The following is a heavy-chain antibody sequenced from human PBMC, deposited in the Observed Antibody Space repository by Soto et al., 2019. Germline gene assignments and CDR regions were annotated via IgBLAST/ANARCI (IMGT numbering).Heavy chain of an antibody. CDR2: MNPNSGNT. CDR1: GYTFTSYD. J-gene: IGHJ3*02. CDR3: ASMYSSSWHDAFDI. V-gene: IGHV1-8*01. D-gene: IGHD6-13*01. Sequence: ASLKVSCKASGYTFTSYDINWVRQATGQGLEWMGWMNPNSGNTGYAQKFQGRVTMTRNTSISTAYMELSSLRSEDTAVYYCASMYSSSWHDAFDIWGQGTMVTVSS.